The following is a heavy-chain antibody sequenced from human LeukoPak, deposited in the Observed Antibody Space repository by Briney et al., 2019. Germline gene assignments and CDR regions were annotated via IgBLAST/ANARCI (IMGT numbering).Heavy chain of an antibody. CDR3: ARAGAAAGTLYYYYYMDV. V-gene: IGHV4-30-4*08. D-gene: IGHD6-13*01. J-gene: IGHJ6*03. CDR2: IYYSGST. CDR1: GGSISSGDYY. Sequence: SETLSPTCTVSGGSISSGDYYWSWIRQPPGKGLEWIGYIYYSGSTYYNPSLKSRVTISVDTSKNQFSLKLSSVTAADTAVYYCARAGAAAGTLYYYYYMDVWGKGTTVTVSS.